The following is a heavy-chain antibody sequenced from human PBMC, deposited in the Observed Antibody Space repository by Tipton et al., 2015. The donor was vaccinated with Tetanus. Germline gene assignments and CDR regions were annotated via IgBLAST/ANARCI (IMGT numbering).Heavy chain of an antibody. CDR2: ISSSGSIV. CDR1: GFTFSSYE. J-gene: IGHJ4*01. D-gene: IGHD5-24*01. Sequence: SLRLSCAASGFTFSSYEMNWVRQAPGKGLEWVSDISSSGSIVYYADSVKGRFTFSRDNAKNSLYLQMNSLRVEDTAIYYCTRHRRGEGYKLGAYWGPGTLVTLSS. V-gene: IGHV3-48*03. CDR3: TRHRRGEGYKLGAY.